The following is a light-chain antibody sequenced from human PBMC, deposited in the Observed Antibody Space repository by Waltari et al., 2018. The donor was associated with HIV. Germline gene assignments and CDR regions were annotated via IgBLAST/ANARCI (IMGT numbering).Light chain of an antibody. Sequence: QSVLTQPPSASGTPGQRITIPCSGSRSNIGRNYVYWYQQLPGTAPKLLSYRNKQRPSGGPDRFSGSKSGTSASLAISGLRSEDEADYYCATWDDTLSGHVVFGGGTKLNVL. CDR1: RSNIGRNY. CDR3: ATWDDTLSGHVV. J-gene: IGLJ2*01. V-gene: IGLV1-47*01. CDR2: RNK.